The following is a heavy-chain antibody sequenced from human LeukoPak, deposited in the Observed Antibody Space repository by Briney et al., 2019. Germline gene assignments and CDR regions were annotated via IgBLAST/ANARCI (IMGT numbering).Heavy chain of an antibody. V-gene: IGHV3-30-3*01. Sequence: GRSLRLSCAASGFTFSSYAMHWVRQAPGKGLEWVAVISYDGSNKYYADSVKGRFTISRDNSKNTLYLQMNSLRAEDTAVYYCAKGNLYYYDSSLYFDYWGQGTLVTVSS. J-gene: IGHJ4*02. CDR1: GFTFSSYA. CDR2: ISYDGSNK. D-gene: IGHD3-22*01. CDR3: AKGNLYYYDSSLYFDY.